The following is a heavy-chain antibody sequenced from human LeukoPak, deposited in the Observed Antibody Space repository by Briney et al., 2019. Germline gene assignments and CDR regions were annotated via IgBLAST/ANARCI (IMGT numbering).Heavy chain of an antibody. CDR3: AKERTSSFDY. CDR1: GFTFGSYG. CDR2: ISYDGSNK. Sequence: PGGSLRLSCAASGFTFGSYGMHWVRQAPGKGLEWVAVISYDGSNKYYADSVKGRFTISRDNSKNTLYLQMNSLRAEDTAVYYCAKERTSSFDYWGQGTLVTVSS. D-gene: IGHD3-16*01. J-gene: IGHJ4*02. V-gene: IGHV3-30*18.